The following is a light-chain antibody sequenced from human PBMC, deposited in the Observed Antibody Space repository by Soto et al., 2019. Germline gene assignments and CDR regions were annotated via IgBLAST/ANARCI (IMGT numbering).Light chain of an antibody. Sequence: DLPMTQSPSSLSASVGDRVTITCRASQSISSYLNWYQQKPGKAPKLLIYAASSLQSGVPSRFSGSGSGTDFTLTISSLQPEDFATYYCQQSYSGYTFGQGTKLEIK. CDR2: AAS. CDR3: QQSYSGYT. CDR1: QSISSY. V-gene: IGKV1-39*01. J-gene: IGKJ2*01.